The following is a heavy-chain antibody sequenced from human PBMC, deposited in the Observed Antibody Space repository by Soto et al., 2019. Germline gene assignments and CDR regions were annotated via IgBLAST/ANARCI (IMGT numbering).Heavy chain of an antibody. Sequence: ASVKVSCKASGYTFTSYGISWVRQAPGQGLEWMGWISAYNGNTNYAQKLQGRVTMTTDTSTSTAYMELRSLRSDDTAVYYCARERYLPDIVVVPAALWDAFDIWGQGTMVTVSS. CDR1: GYTFTSYG. J-gene: IGHJ3*02. V-gene: IGHV1-18*01. D-gene: IGHD2-2*01. CDR2: ISAYNGNT. CDR3: ARERYLPDIVVVPAALWDAFDI.